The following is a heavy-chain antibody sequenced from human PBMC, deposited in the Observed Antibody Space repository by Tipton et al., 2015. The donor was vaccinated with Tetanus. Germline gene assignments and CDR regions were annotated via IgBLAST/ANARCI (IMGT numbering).Heavy chain of an antibody. CDR3: AGVTAQRTELYFDH. CDR2: IYQTGTT. CDR1: GASFSSGDYY. J-gene: IGHJ4*02. V-gene: IGHV4-30-4*01. D-gene: IGHD6-13*01. Sequence: LRLSCTVSGASFSSGDYYWSWIRKPPGKDLEWIGYIYQTGTTYYNPSLKGRVTISMDRSNTQFSLRLDSLTAADTAVYFCAGVTAQRTELYFDHWGQGTLVTVSS.